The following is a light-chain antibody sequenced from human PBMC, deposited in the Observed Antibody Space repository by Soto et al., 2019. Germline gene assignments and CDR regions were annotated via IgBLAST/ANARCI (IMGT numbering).Light chain of an antibody. CDR2: WAS. V-gene: IGKV4-1*01. Sequence: DIVMTQSPDSLAVSLGERATINCKSSQSILYSSNNKNYLAWYQQKPGQPPKLLIYWASTRESGVPDRFSGSGFGTDFTLTFTCLQAADVAVYYCQQYFTTPLYTFGQGTKLEI. CDR3: QQYFTTPLYT. CDR1: QSILYSSNNKNY. J-gene: IGKJ2*01.